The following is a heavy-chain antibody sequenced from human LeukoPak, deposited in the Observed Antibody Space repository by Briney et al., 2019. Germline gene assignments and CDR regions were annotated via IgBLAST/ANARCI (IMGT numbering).Heavy chain of an antibody. V-gene: IGHV3-53*01. CDR2: IYSGGST. D-gene: IGHD4-17*01. J-gene: IGHJ6*04. CDR1: GFTVSSNY. Sequence: GGSLRPSCAASGFTVSSNYMSWVRQAPGKGLEWVSVIYSGGSTYYADSVKGRFTISRDNSKNTLYLQMNSLRAEDTAVYYCARDPPYGDGALYVWGKGTTVTVSS. CDR3: ARDPPYGDGALYV.